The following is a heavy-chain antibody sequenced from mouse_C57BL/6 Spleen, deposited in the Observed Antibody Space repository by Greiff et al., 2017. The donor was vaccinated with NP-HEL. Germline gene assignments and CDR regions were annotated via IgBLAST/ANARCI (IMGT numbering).Heavy chain of an antibody. V-gene: IGHV7-3*01. CDR3: ARYTGNFGDGAMDY. D-gene: IGHD2-1*01. CDR2: IRNKANGYTT. CDR1: GFTFTDYY. Sequence: EVQRVESGGGLVQPGGSLSLSCAASGFTFTDYYMSWVRQPPGKALEWLGFIRNKANGYTTEYSASVKGRFTISRDNSQSILYLQMNALRAEDSATYYCARYTGNFGDGAMDYWGQGTSVTVSS. J-gene: IGHJ4*01.